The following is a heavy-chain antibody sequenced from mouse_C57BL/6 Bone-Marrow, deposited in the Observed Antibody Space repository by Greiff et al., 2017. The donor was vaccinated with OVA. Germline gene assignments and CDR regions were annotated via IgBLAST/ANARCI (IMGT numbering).Heavy chain of an antibody. CDR2: IYPRSGNT. Sequence: VQLVESGAELARPGASVKLSCKASGYTFTSYGISWVKQRTGQGLEWIGEIYPRSGNTYYNEKFKGKATLTADKSSSTAYMELRSLTSEDSAVYYCAWYDSYYFDYWGQGTTLTVSS. J-gene: IGHJ2*01. D-gene: IGHD2-4*01. V-gene: IGHV1-81*01. CDR3: AWYDSYYFDY. CDR1: GYTFTSYG.